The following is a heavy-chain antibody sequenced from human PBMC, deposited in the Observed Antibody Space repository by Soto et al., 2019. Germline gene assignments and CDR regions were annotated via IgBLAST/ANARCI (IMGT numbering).Heavy chain of an antibody. Sequence: ASSVKVSCKASGYTFTSYGISWVRQAPGQGLEWMGWISAYNGNTNYAQKLQGRVTMTTDTSTSTAYMELRSLRSDDTAVYYCARVYDFWSGSNRAYYYGMDVWGQGTTVTVSS. J-gene: IGHJ6*02. CDR3: ARVYDFWSGSNRAYYYGMDV. CDR1: GYTFTSYG. CDR2: ISAYNGNT. V-gene: IGHV1-18*01. D-gene: IGHD3-3*01.